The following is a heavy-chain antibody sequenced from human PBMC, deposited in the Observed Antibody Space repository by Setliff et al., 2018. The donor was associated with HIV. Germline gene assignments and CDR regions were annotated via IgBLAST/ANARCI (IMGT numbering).Heavy chain of an antibody. J-gene: IGHJ6*02. D-gene: IGHD1-26*01. V-gene: IGHV3-23*01. CDR2: ISGSGGST. CDR3: ARPTNIDTLYYGSQTFYMYYYGLDV. Sequence: GRSLRLSCAASGFTFSDFYMTWIRQAPGKGLEWVSAISGSGGSTYYADSVKGRFTISRDNSKNTLYLQMNSLRADDTAVYFCARPTNIDTLYYGSQTFYMYYYGLDVWGQGTTVTVSS. CDR1: GFTFSDFY.